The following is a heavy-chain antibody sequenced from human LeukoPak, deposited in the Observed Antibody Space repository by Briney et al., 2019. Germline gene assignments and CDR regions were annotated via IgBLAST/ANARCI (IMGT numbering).Heavy chain of an antibody. J-gene: IGHJ4*02. CDR2: ISGSGDNT. D-gene: IGHD2-15*01. V-gene: IGHV3-23*01. Sequence: GGSLRLSCVGSGFIFNSYWMSWVRQAPGKGLEWVSGISGSGDNTYYADSVKGRFTISRDNSESTLYLQMNSLRAEDTAVYYCAKDSPAYCAGGSCYGLDHWGQGSLVTVSS. CDR3: AKDSPAYCAGGSCYGLDH. CDR1: GFIFNSYW.